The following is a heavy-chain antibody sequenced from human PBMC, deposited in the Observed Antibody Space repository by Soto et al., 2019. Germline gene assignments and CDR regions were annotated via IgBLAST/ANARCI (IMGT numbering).Heavy chain of an antibody. CDR3: ARNSYHYDSSGQLGMDV. J-gene: IGHJ6*02. V-gene: IGHV3-33*01. CDR2: IWYDGSNK. Sequence: QVQLVESGGGVVQPGRSLRLSCAASGFTFSSYGMHWVRQAPGKGLEWVAVIWYDGSNKYYAGSVKGRFTISRDNSKNTLYLQMNSLRAEDTAVYYCARNSYHYDSSGQLGMDVWGQGTTVTVSS. D-gene: IGHD3-22*01. CDR1: GFTFSSYG.